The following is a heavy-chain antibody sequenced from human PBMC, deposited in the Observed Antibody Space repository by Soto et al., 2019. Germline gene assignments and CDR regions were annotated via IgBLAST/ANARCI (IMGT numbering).Heavy chain of an antibody. J-gene: IGHJ4*02. V-gene: IGHV1-24*01. CDR3: ATLPGVTMARGVTPVGRAPVDY. Sequence: ASVKVSCKVSGYSLTELSMHWVRQAPGKGLEWMGGFDPEDGETIYAQKFQGRVTMTEDTSTDTAYMELSSLRSEDTAVCYCATLPGVTMARGVTPVGRAPVDYWGQGTLVTVSS. CDR2: FDPEDGET. D-gene: IGHD3-10*01. CDR1: GYSLTELS.